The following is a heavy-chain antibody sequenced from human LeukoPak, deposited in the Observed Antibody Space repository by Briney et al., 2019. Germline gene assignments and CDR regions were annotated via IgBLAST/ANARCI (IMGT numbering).Heavy chain of an antibody. V-gene: IGHV4-38-2*02. J-gene: IGHJ4*02. CDR3: ARHPHDYGDTFDY. CDR1: GYSISSGYY. Sequence: SETLSLTCTVSGYSISSGYYWGWIRQPPGKGLEWIGSIYHSGSTYYNPSLKSRVTISVDTSKNQFSLKLSSVTAADTAVYYCARHPHDYGDTFDYWGQGTLVTVSS. CDR2: IYHSGST. D-gene: IGHD4-17*01.